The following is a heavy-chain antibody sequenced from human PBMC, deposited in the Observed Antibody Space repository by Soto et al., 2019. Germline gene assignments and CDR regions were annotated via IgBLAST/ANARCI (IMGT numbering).Heavy chain of an antibody. D-gene: IGHD3-10*01. CDR2: MNPGSGKT. J-gene: IGHJ5*02. CDR3: ARGGGLRYYYGSGSYPRTPNWFDP. CDR1: GYTFINFD. Sequence: ASVKVSCKASGYTFINFDISWVRQAAGQGLEWLGWMNPGSGKTGYASKFQGRVAMTRDASTGTSHLELSSLTSDDTAVYYCARGGGLRYYYGSGSYPRTPNWFDPWGQGTLVTVSS. V-gene: IGHV1-8*02.